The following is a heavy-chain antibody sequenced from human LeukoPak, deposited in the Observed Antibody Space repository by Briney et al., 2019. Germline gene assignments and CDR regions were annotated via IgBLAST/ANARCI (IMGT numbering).Heavy chain of an antibody. Sequence: ASVKVSCKASGFTFTSYYMHWVRQAPGQGLEWIGIINPSGGRTRYAQRLQGRVTMTRDTSTSTVYMELSSLRSEDTAVYYCARDVGITVVRGTFDYWGQGTLVTVSS. V-gene: IGHV1-46*01. D-gene: IGHD3-10*01. CDR1: GFTFTSYY. CDR3: ARDVGITVVRGTFDY. J-gene: IGHJ4*01. CDR2: INPSGGRT.